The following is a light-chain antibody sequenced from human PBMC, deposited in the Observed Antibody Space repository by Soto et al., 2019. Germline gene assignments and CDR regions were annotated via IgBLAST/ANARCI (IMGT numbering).Light chain of an antibody. CDR2: DTS. J-gene: IGKJ3*01. V-gene: IGKV3-11*01. Sequence: EIVLTQSPATLPLSPGERATLSCRASQSVSSYLAWYQQKPGQAPRLLIYDTSNRATGIPARFSGSGSGTDFTLTISSLEPEDFAVYDCQQRSNLFTFGPGTKVDIK. CDR1: QSVSSY. CDR3: QQRSNLFT.